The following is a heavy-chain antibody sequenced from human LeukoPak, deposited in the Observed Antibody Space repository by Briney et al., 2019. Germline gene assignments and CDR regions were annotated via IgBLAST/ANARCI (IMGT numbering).Heavy chain of an antibody. J-gene: IGHJ4*02. CDR2: ISSSSSYI. CDR3: ARDGTGTPYDY. Sequence: PGGSLRLSCAASGFTFSSYSMNWVRQAPGKGLEWVSSISSSSSYIFYADSVKGRFTISRDNAKNSLYLQMNSPRAEDTAVYYCARDGTGTPYDYWGQGTLVTVSS. D-gene: IGHD1-7*01. CDR1: GFTFSSYS. V-gene: IGHV3-21*01.